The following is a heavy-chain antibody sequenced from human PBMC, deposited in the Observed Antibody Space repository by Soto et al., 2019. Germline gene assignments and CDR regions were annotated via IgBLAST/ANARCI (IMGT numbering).Heavy chain of an antibody. D-gene: IGHD1-26*01. V-gene: IGHV1-18*01. CDR1: GYTFTSYG. J-gene: IGHJ6*02. Sequence: ASVKVSCKASGYTFTSYGISWVRQAPGQGLEWMGWISAYNGNTNYAQKLQGRVTMTTDTSTSTAYMELNSLRGEDTAVYYCVREMTAPSDYYYGMDVWGQGTTVTVSS. CDR3: VREMTAPSDYYYGMDV. CDR2: ISAYNGNT.